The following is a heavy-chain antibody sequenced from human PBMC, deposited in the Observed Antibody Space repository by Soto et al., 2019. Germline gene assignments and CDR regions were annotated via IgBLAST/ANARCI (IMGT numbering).Heavy chain of an antibody. CDR3: ASSPRPYCSITSCSLFDL. CDR2: IYYSGST. J-gene: IGHJ2*01. V-gene: IGHV4-59*01. D-gene: IGHD2-2*01. Sequence: QVQLQESGPGLVKPSETLSLTCTVSGGSISSYYWSWIRQPPGNGLEWIGFIYYSGSTNYNPSLKIRFKLSVDTSKNQFSLKLSSVTAADTAVYYCASSPRPYCSITSCSLFDLWGRGTLVTVSS. CDR1: GGSISSYY.